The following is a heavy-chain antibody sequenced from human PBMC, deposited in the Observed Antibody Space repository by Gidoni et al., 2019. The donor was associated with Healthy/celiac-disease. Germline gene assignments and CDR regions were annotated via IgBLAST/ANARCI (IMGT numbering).Heavy chain of an antibody. V-gene: IGHV1-46*03. Sequence: QVQLVQSGAAVKKPGASVKVSCKASGYTFTSYYMHWVRQAPGQGLEWMGIINPSGGSTSYAQKFQGRVTMTRDTSTSTVYMELSSLRSEDTAVYYCARDIVVVVAATHYYGMDVWGQGTTVTVSS. D-gene: IGHD2-15*01. J-gene: IGHJ6*02. CDR2: INPSGGST. CDR1: GYTFTSYY. CDR3: ARDIVVVVAATHYYGMDV.